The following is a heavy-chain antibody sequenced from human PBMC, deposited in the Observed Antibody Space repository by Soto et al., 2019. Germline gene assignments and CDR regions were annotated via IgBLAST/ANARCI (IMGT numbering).Heavy chain of an antibody. CDR2: IYSGGST. Sequence: EVQLVESGGGLVQPGGSVRLSCAASGFTVSSNYMNWVRRAPGKGLEWLSVIYSGGSTYYADSVKGRFTISRDNSKNTLYLEMNSLRAEDTAVYYCARGAYYYASGDRNWGQGTLVTVSS. CDR1: GFTVSSNY. V-gene: IGHV3-66*01. CDR3: ARGAYYYASGDRN. J-gene: IGHJ4*02. D-gene: IGHD3-10*01.